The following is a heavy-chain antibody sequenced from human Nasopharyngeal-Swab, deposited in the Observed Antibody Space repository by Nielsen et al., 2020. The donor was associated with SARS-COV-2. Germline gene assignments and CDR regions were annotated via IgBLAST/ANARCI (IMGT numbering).Heavy chain of an antibody. CDR1: GGSISSYY. CDR2: IYTSGST. D-gene: IGHD4-17*01. Sequence: GSLRLSCTVSGGSISSYYWSWIRQPAGKGLEWIGRIYTSGSTNYNPSLKSRVTMSVDTSKNQFSLKLSSVTAADTAVYYCARRGTTVTTWGFDYWGQGTLVTVSS. V-gene: IGHV4-4*07. CDR3: ARRGTTVTTWGFDY. J-gene: IGHJ4*02.